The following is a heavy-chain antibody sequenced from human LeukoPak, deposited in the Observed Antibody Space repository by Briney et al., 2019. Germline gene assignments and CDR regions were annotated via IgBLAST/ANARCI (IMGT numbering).Heavy chain of an antibody. CDR3: ARRRQGDWLFDY. CDR1: GGSIRSGSYY. Sequence: PSETLSLTCTVSGGSIRSGSYYWNWIRQPAGKGLEWIGRIYTRGSTYYNPSLKSRVTISVDTSKNQFSLKLSSVTAADTAVYYCARRRQGDWLFDYWGQGTLVTVSS. D-gene: IGHD2-21*02. J-gene: IGHJ4*02. CDR2: IYTRGST. V-gene: IGHV4-61*02.